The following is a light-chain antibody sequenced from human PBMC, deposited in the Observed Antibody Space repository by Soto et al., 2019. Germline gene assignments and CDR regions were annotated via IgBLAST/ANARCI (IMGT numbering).Light chain of an antibody. CDR1: STDVGGFNY. CDR2: DVT. CDR3: SSYSSSTTHVV. Sequence: QSALTQPAFVSGSPGRSVTISCTGTSTDVGGFNYVSWYQHLPGRAPKLIIYDVTNRPSGISYRFSASKSGRTDSLTISGLQAEDEAEYYCSSYSSSTTHVVFGGGTKLTVL. J-gene: IGLJ2*01. V-gene: IGLV2-14*03.